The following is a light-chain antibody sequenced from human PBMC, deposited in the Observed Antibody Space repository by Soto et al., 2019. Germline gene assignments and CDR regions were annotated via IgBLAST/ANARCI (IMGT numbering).Light chain of an antibody. CDR2: EAS. CDR1: QDIYHY. CDR3: QQYDHLLS. Sequence: DVQMTQSPSSLSASVGDRVSITCQASQDIYHYLNWYQQKPGKAPKLLIYEASNLEEGVPSRFSGSGSRSHFTFTISSLQPEDIATYYCQQYDHLLSFGGGTKVEI. V-gene: IGKV1-33*01. J-gene: IGKJ4*01.